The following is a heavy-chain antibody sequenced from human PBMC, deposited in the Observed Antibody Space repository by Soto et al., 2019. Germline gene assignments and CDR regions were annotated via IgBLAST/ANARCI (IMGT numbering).Heavy chain of an antibody. V-gene: IGHV3-7*01. CDR3: VRATLSWGHCYFRGLDV. CDR2: IKHDGNEK. Sequence: PGGSLRLSCAATGFMFGTYWMSWVRQAPGKGLEWVANIKHDGNEKYYADSVKGRFTVSRDNVKNFLHLQMSSLRGDDTGVYFCVRATLSWGHCYFRGLDVWGQGTTVTVSS. D-gene: IGHD6-13*01. J-gene: IGHJ6*02. CDR1: GFMFGTYW.